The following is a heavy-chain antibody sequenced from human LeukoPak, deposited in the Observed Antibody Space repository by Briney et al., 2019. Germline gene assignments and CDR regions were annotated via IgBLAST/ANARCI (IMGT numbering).Heavy chain of an antibody. Sequence: GATVKISCKSSGHTFTDYHMHWVQQAPGKGLEWMGRVDPEDGETKYAEKFQGRLTITADTSTDTLYMELNSLTSDDSAVYYCASVRPRMEELALYFHYWGQGTLVTVSS. V-gene: IGHV1-69-2*01. CDR2: VDPEDGET. CDR1: GHTFTDYH. CDR3: ASVRPRMEELALYFHY. D-gene: IGHD3-3*02. J-gene: IGHJ4*02.